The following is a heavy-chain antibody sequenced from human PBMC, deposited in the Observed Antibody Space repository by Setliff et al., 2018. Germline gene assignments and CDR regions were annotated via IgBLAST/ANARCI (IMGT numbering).Heavy chain of an antibody. J-gene: IGHJ4*02. Sequence: GGSLRLSCVASGFVFSTYGMHWVRQAPGKGLEWVASVKQDGNGEHYVDSVKGRFTISRDNAKNSLSLQMNSLRTEDTAVYYCFGAGTCSYWGQGTLVTVSS. CDR3: FGAGTCSY. V-gene: IGHV3-7*01. D-gene: IGHD3-10*01. CDR2: VKQDGNGE. CDR1: GFVFSTYG.